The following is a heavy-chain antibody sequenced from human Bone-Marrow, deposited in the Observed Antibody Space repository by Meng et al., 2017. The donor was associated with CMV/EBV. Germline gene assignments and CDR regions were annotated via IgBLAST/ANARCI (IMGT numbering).Heavy chain of an antibody. D-gene: IGHD3-16*02. Sequence: ASVKVSCKASGYTFTGYYMHWVRQAPGQGLEWMGWINPNSGGTNYAQKFQGRVTMTRDTSISTAYMELSRLRSDDTAVYYCARLSLGELSFQYYYYGMDVWGQGTTVTFSS. CDR1: GYTFTGYY. CDR2: INPNSGGT. CDR3: ARLSLGELSFQYYYYGMDV. J-gene: IGHJ6*02. V-gene: IGHV1-2*02.